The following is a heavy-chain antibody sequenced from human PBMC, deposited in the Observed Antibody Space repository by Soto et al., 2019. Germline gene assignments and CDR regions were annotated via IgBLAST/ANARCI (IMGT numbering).Heavy chain of an antibody. J-gene: IGHJ4*02. Sequence: ASVKVSCKAAGYTFTSYDINWVRQATGQGLEWMGWMNPNSGNTGYAQKFQGRVTMTEDTSTDTAYMELSSLRSEDTAVYYCATPSSGGSWLDYWGQGTLVTVSS. V-gene: IGHV1-8*01. CDR1: GYTFTSYD. D-gene: IGHD2-15*01. CDR3: ATPSSGGSWLDY. CDR2: MNPNSGNT.